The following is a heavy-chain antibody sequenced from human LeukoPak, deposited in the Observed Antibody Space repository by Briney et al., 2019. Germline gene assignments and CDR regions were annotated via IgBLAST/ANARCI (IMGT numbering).Heavy chain of an antibody. V-gene: IGHV1-18*01. J-gene: IGHJ5*02. Sequence: ASVKVSCKASGYTFTSYGISWVRQAPGQGLEWMGWISAYNGNTNYAQKLQGRVTITTDTFTSTAYMELRSLRSDDTAVYYCARESASWSDFDPWGQGTLVTVSS. CDR1: GYTFTSYG. CDR3: ARESASWSDFDP. D-gene: IGHD3-10*01. CDR2: ISAYNGNT.